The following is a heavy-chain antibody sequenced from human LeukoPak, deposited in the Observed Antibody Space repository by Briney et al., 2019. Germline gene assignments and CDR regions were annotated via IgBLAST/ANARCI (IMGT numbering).Heavy chain of an antibody. Sequence: GGSLRLSSAASGFTFSSHAISWVRQAPGKGLEWVSAVSANGSTTYYADSVKGRFTISRDNSRNTLSLQMNSLRAEDTAVYYCARENYMNSLDYWGQGTLVTVPS. V-gene: IGHV3-23*01. CDR3: ARENYMNSLDY. CDR2: VSANGSTT. D-gene: IGHD5-24*01. CDR1: GFTFSSHA. J-gene: IGHJ4*02.